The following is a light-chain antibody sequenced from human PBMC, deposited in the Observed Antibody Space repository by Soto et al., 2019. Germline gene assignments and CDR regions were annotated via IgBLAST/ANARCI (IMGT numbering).Light chain of an antibody. J-gene: IGKJ2*01. Sequence: DIVMTQSPDSLAVSLGERATINCKSSQTVLYSSNNKNYLVWYQQKPGQPPKLLISWASTRESGVPDRFSGSGSVTDFTLTISSLQAEDVAVYYCQQYYSTPYTFGQGTTLESK. CDR2: WAS. CDR3: QQYYSTPYT. CDR1: QTVLYSSNNKNY. V-gene: IGKV4-1*01.